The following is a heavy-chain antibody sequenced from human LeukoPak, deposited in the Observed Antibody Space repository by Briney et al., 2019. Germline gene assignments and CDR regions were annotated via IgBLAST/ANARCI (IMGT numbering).Heavy chain of an antibody. CDR3: ARGGRGVGEIGY. CDR2: MSSSGNN. CDR1: GDSISYFY. J-gene: IGHJ4*02. D-gene: IGHD1-26*01. V-gene: IGHV4-4*07. Sequence: SETLSLTCSVSGDSISYFYWSWIRQAAGKGLEWIGRMSSSGNNDCNASLKSRVTMSVDTSKNQFSLKLSSVTAADTAVYYCARGGRGVGEIGYWGQGTLVTVSS.